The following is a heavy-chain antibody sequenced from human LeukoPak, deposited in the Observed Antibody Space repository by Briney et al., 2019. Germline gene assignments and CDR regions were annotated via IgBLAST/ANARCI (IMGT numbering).Heavy chain of an antibody. CDR3: ARPYYYDSRIDP. J-gene: IGHJ5*02. CDR2: MYYSGST. V-gene: IGHV4-30-4*01. CDR1: SGSITSGYSD. Sequence: SQSQSPTCPVYSGSITSGYSDWGRIREPPGKGLELIAYMYYSGSTYYNPSLKSRVTMSADTSKNQLSLKLSSVTAADTAVYYCARPYYYDSRIDPWGQGILVTVSS. D-gene: IGHD3-22*01.